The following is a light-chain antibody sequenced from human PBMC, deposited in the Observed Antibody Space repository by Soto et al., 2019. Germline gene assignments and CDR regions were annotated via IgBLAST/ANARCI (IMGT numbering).Light chain of an antibody. CDR2: DAS. Sequence: EIVLTQSPATLSLSPGERATLSCRASQSVSSYFDWYQQKPGQAPRLLIFDASTRAIGIPARFSGSRSGTDFTLPISSLEAEYFAVYYCQQRNSWALTFGGGTKVEIK. V-gene: IGKV3-11*01. CDR1: QSVSSY. CDR3: QQRNSWALT. J-gene: IGKJ4*01.